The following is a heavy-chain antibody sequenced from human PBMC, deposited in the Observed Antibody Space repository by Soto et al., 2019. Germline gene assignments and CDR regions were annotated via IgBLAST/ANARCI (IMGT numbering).Heavy chain of an antibody. CDR2: ISSGSGYT. CDR1: GFTFSDYY. D-gene: IGHD5-18*01. J-gene: IGHJ4*02. V-gene: IGHV3-11*03. CDR3: ASYNGLQLRQTGFDY. Sequence: GGSLRLSCAASGFTFSDYYMSWIRQAPGKGLEWISYISSGSGYTNYADSVKGRFTISRDNAKNSLYLQLNSLRAEDTAVYYCASYNGLQLRQTGFDYWGQGTLVTVSS.